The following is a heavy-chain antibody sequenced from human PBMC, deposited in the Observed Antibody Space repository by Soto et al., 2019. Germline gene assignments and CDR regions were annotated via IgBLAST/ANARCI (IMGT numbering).Heavy chain of an antibody. D-gene: IGHD2-15*01. CDR3: ATMGTPATGLYFFDY. CDR1: GGSISSGNYY. Sequence: QVQLQESGPGLVKPSQTLSLTCTVSGGSISSGNYYWSWIRHPPGKGLEWIGFISYSGSTYYSTSQKSHVTISVDTSKSQFSLDLSFVTAADTAVYYCATMGTPATGLYFFDYWGQGSLVTVSS. J-gene: IGHJ4*02. CDR2: ISYSGST. V-gene: IGHV4-30-4*01.